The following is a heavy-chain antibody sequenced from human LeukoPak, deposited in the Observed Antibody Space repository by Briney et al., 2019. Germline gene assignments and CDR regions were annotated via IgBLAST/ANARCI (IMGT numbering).Heavy chain of an antibody. Sequence: PGRSLRLSCAASGFTFSSYAFHWVRQAPGKRLEWVAVISYDGSNKYYADSVKGRFTMSRDNSKNTLYLQMNSLRAEDTAVYYCARDRDMVVVPAAHYGFDYWGQGTLVTVSS. CDR1: GFTFSSYA. CDR3: ARDRDMVVVPAAHYGFDY. J-gene: IGHJ4*02. V-gene: IGHV3-30-3*01. CDR2: ISYDGSNK. D-gene: IGHD2-2*01.